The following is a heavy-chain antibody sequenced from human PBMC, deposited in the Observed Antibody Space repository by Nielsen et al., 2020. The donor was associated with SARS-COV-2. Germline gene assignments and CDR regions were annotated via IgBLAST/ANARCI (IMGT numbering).Heavy chain of an antibody. CDR1: GGSVSSNDW. D-gene: IGHD2-21*01. J-gene: IGHJ6*03. CDR2: VSHSGSI. Sequence: SETLSLTCAVSGGSVSSNDWWTWVRQSPGKGLEWLGEVSHSGSINYNPSLKSRVTLSMDKSKRQFSLRLTSVSAADTAVYFCARGGLVVVPSPIQGLGTFFYYFYLDGWGKGTTVIVSS. V-gene: IGHV4-4*02. CDR3: ARGGLVVVPSPIQGLGTFFYYFYLDG.